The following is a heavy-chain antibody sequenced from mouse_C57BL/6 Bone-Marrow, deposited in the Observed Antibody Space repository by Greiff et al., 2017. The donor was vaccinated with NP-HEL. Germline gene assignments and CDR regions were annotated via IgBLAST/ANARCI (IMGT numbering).Heavy chain of an antibody. V-gene: IGHV1-52*01. CDR3: ARWGSSNHYAMDY. CDR1: GYTFTSYW. Sequence: QVQLKQPGAELVRPGSSVKLSCKASGYTFTSYWMHWVKQRPIQGLEWIGNIDPSDSETHYNQKFKDKATLTVDKSSSTAYMQLSSLTSEDSAVYYCARWGSSNHYAMDYWGQGTSVTVSS. J-gene: IGHJ4*01. D-gene: IGHD1-1*01. CDR2: IDPSDSET.